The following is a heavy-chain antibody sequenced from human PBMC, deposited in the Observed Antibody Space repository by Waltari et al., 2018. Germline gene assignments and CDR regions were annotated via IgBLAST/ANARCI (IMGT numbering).Heavy chain of an antibody. CDR1: GDSISSYY. CDR2: IYISDST. D-gene: IGHD3-16*02. J-gene: IGHJ6*03. Sequence: QVQLQESGPGLVKPSETLSLICTVSGDSISSYYWSWIRQPAGKGLEWIGRIYISDSTTYTPSLTSRVTISVDTSKNQISLCLISVTAADTAVYYCARHRARFGGVIGVYYYHMDVWGKGTTVTVSS. V-gene: IGHV4-4*07. CDR3: ARHRARFGGVIGVYYYHMDV.